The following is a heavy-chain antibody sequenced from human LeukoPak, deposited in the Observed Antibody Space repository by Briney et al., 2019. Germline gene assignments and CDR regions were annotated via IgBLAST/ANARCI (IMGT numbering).Heavy chain of an antibody. Sequence: GGSLRLSCAASGFTFNDYYLSWIRQAPGKGLEWVSYISSSSSYTNYADSVKGRFTISRDNAKNSLYLQMNSLRAEDTAVYYCVRALGYYGSDWFDPWGQGTLVTVSS. D-gene: IGHD3-10*01. V-gene: IGHV3-11*05. J-gene: IGHJ5*02. CDR3: VRALGYYGSDWFDP. CDR1: GFTFNDYY. CDR2: ISSSSSYT.